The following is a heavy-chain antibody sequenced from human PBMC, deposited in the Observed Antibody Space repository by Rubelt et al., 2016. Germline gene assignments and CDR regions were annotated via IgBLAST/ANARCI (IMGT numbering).Heavy chain of an antibody. Sequence: QVQLQESGPGLVKPSETLSLTCTVSGGSISSHYWSWIRQPPGKGLEWIAYIHSSGSTNQNPSLKTRVTISVETAKNQFSLGLGSLTAAETAVYYGARHKPTTLAAVHCDYWGQGTLVTVSS. V-gene: IGHV4-59*08. CDR1: GGSISSHY. J-gene: IGHJ4*02. D-gene: IGHD2-15*01. CDR3: ARHKPTTLAAVHCDY. CDR2: IHSSGST.